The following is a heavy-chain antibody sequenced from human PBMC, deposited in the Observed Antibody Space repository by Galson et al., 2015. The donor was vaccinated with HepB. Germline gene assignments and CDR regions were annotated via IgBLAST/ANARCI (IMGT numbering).Heavy chain of an antibody. J-gene: IGHJ4*02. CDR2: IHHLGTTRYNPLGTT. CDR3: ASGRRTWRYFDS. V-gene: IGHV4-4*02. D-gene: IGHD1-1*01. Sequence: TLSLTCAVSGASISSSNWWWSWVRQPPGKGLEWIGEIHHLGTTRYNPLGTTNYNPSLESRVTISLDKSKNQFSLKLTSVTAADTAFYYCASGRRTWRYFDSWGQGSQVIVSS. CDR1: GASISSSNW.